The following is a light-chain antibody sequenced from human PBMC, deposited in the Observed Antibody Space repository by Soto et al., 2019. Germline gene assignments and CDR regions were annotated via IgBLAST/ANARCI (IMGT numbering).Light chain of an antibody. CDR2: GAS. CDR1: QSVSSSY. CDR3: QQYGNSLSIT. J-gene: IGKJ5*01. Sequence: EIVLTQSPGTLSLSPGERATLSCRASQSVSSSYLAWYQQKPGQAPRLIISGASSRATGIPHRFSGSGSGTDFTLTISRLEPEDFAVYYCQQYGNSLSITFGQGTRLEIK. V-gene: IGKV3-20*01.